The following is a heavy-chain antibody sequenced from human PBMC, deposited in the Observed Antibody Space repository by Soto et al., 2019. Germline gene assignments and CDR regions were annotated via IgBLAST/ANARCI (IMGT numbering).Heavy chain of an antibody. CDR2: IKLKTDGGAT. V-gene: IGHV3-15*07. Sequence: GGSLRLSCAASGFIFSNVWMNWVRQAPGKGLEWVARIKLKTDGGATDYVAPVKGRFTISRDDSISTLYLQMNSLNTEDTAVYYCGYNMDVWGQGTTVTVSS. CDR1: GFIFSNVW. CDR3: GYNMDV. J-gene: IGHJ6*02. D-gene: IGHD1-1*01.